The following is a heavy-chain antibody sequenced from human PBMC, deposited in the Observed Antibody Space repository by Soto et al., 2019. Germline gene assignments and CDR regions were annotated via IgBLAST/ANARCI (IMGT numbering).Heavy chain of an antibody. CDR3: ASELYCSSTSCYGPSGMDV. Sequence: GGSLRLSCAASGFTFSSYAMHWVRQAPGKGLEGVAVISYDGSNKYYADSVKGRFTISRDNSKNTLYLQMNSLRAEDTAVYYCASELYCSSTSCYGPSGMDVWGQGTTVAVSS. CDR2: ISYDGSNK. CDR1: GFTFSSYA. J-gene: IGHJ6*02. V-gene: IGHV3-30-3*01. D-gene: IGHD2-2*01.